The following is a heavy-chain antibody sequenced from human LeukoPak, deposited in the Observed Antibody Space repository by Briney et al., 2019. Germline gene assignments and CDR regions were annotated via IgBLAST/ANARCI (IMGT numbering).Heavy chain of an antibody. D-gene: IGHD6-19*01. J-gene: IGHJ5*02. CDR2: INPNSGGT. CDR1: GYTFTGYY. V-gene: IGHV1-2*02. CDR3: AKDSGWSYKWFDP. Sequence: ASVKVSCKASGYTFTGYYMHWVRQAPGQGLEWMGWINPNSGGTNYAQKFQGRVTMTRDTSISTAYMELSRLRSDDTAVYYCAKDSGWSYKWFDPWGQGTLVTVSS.